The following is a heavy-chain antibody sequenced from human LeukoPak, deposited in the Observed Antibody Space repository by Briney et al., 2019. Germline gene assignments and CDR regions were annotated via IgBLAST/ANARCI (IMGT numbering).Heavy chain of an antibody. CDR2: IYYSGST. D-gene: IGHD3-10*01. V-gene: IGHV4-59*01. J-gene: IGHJ3*02. CDR1: GGSISSYY. Sequence: SETLSLTCTVSGGSISSYYWNWIRQPPGKGLEWIGYIYYSGSTNYNPSLKSRVTISVDTSKNQFSLKLSSVTAADTAVYYCARGGSGISNAFDIWGQGTMVTVSS. CDR3: ARGGSGISNAFDI.